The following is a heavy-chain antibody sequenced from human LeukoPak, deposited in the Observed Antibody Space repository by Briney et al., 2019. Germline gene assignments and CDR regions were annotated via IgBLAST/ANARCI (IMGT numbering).Heavy chain of an antibody. CDR3: ARAGEATVEY. V-gene: IGHV3-53*01. Sequence: GGSLRLSCAASGFTVSSNYMTWVRQAPGKGLEWVSAIYSGGSTYYADSVKGRFTISRDNSKYTLYLQMNSLRAEDTAVYYCARAGEATVEYWGQGTLVTVSS. CDR2: IYSGGST. CDR1: GFTVSSNY. J-gene: IGHJ4*02. D-gene: IGHD4-23*01.